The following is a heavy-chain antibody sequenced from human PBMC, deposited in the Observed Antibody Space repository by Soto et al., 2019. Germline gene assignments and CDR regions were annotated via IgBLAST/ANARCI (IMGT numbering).Heavy chain of an antibody. V-gene: IGHV4-39*07. CDR1: GGSIIGSGFH. CDR2: IYYSGTA. CDR3: ARFPIDYSSGGFDY. D-gene: IGHD2-21*01. J-gene: IGHJ4*02. Sequence: SETLSLTCTVSGGSIIGSGFHWAWIRQPPGKGLEWIGSIYYSGTANYSPSLESRLAISVDTSKNQFSLKLSSVTAADTAVYYCARFPIDYSSGGFDYWGQGTLVTVSS.